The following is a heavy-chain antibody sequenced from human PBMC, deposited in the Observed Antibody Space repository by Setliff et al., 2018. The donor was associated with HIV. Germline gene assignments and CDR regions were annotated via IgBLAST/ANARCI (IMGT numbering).Heavy chain of an antibody. V-gene: IGHV4-59*08. Sequence: PAETLSLTCTVSGGSLSSFYWSWIRQSPGRGLDWIGYIDHSGGTSYNPSFESRFAISADTSKNQFSLRLSSVTAADTAVYYCSKDGYYDHFGYYPYYFDFLCQGTLVTVSS. CDR3: SKDGYYDHFGYYPYYFDF. CDR1: GGSLSSFY. CDR2: IDHSGGT. J-gene: IGHJ4*02. D-gene: IGHD3-22*01.